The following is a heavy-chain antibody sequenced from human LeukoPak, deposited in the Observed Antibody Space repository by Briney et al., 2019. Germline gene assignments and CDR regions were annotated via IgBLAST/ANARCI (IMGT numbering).Heavy chain of an antibody. CDR1: GYTFTGYY. Sequence: ASVKVSCKASGYTFTGYYMHWVRQAPGQGLEWMGWMNPNSGGTNYAQKFQGRVTMTRDTSISTAYMELSRLRSEDTPVYSCERRIGGSGRYLGVSLDIWDQGTMVTVSS. CDR2: MNPNSGGT. D-gene: IGHD6-19*01. V-gene: IGHV1-2*02. J-gene: IGHJ3*02. CDR3: ERRIGGSGRYLGVSLDI.